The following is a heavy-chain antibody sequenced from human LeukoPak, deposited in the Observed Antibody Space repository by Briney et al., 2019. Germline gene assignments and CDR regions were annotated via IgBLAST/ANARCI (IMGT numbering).Heavy chain of an antibody. CDR3: ATDPAWGAIDY. J-gene: IGHJ4*02. V-gene: IGHV3-7*01. CDR2: MNGDGSVT. D-gene: IGHD7-27*01. Sequence: PGGSLRLSCAVSGFSIRSFWMGWVRQTPGKGLEWVGAMNGDGSVTYYVHSVKGRFTFSRDNAKHSPYLQMSSLRAENTAVYSCATDPAWGAIDYWGQGTLVTVSS. CDR1: GFSIRSFW.